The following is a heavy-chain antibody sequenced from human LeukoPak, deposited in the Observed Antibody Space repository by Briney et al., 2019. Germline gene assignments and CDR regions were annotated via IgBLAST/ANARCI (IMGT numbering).Heavy chain of an antibody. J-gene: IGHJ5*02. V-gene: IGHV3-74*01. CDR3: AKGLPITYYYDSSGSS. CDR2: IKSDGTST. D-gene: IGHD3-22*01. Sequence: GGSLRLSCAASGFTFSSYWMHWVRQAPGKGLVWVSRIKSDGTSTSYAGSVKGRFTVSRDIAKNTLYLQMNSLRAEDTAVYYCAKGLPITYYYDSSGSSWGQGTLVTVSS. CDR1: GFTFSSYW.